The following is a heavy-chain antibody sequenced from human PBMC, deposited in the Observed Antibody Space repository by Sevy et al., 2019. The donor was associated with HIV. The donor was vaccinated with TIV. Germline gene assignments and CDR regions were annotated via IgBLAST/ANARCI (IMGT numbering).Heavy chain of an antibody. CDR3: ARDRSSGWYEYYFDY. Sequence: SETLSLTCTVSGGSVSSGSDYWSWIRQPPGKGLEWIGYIYYSGSTNYNPSLKSRVTISVDTSKNQFSLKLSSVTAADTAVYYCARDRSSGWYEYYFDYWGQGTLVTVSS. D-gene: IGHD6-19*01. CDR1: GGSVSSGSDY. J-gene: IGHJ4*02. CDR2: IYYSGST. V-gene: IGHV4-61*01.